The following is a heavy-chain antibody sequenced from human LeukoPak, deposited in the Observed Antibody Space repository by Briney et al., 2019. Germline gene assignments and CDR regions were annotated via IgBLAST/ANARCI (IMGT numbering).Heavy chain of an antibody. CDR2: ISAYNGNT. CDR3: ARDRATGSGSNWFDP. D-gene: IGHD3-10*01. CDR1: GYTFTSYG. V-gene: IGHV1-18*01. J-gene: IGHJ5*02. Sequence: GASVKVSCKASGYTFTSYGISWVRQAPGQGLEWMGWISAYNGNTNYAQKLQGRVTMTTDTSMSTAYMELGSLRSDDTAVYYCARDRATGSGSNWFDPWGQGTLVTVSS.